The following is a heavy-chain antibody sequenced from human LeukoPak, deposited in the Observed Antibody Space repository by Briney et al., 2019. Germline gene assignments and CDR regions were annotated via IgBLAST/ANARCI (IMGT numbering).Heavy chain of an antibody. Sequence: GGSLRLSCAASGFTLISYWMSWARQAPGKGLEWIGRSRNKANGYSTVYAASVKGRFSFSRDDPQNSLSLQMNSLKTEDTAVYYCTRLFYYGSSGYYPDHWGQGTLVTVSS. CDR3: TRLFYYGSSGYYPDH. CDR2: SRNKANGYST. J-gene: IGHJ4*02. CDR1: GFTLISYW. D-gene: IGHD3-22*01. V-gene: IGHV3-72*01.